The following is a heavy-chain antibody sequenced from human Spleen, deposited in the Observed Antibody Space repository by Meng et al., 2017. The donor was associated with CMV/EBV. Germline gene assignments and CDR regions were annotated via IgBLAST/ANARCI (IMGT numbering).Heavy chain of an antibody. V-gene: IGHV3-66*02. CDR2: IYTGGST. J-gene: IGHJ4*02. CDR1: GFTVSANY. CDR3: ARDSSRYGLQF. D-gene: IGHD5-18*01. Sequence: SCVASGFTVSANYMSWVRHPPGKGLEWVSVIYTGGSTYYADSVKGRFTISRDTSKNSLYLQMDSLRGEDTAVYYCARDSSRYGLQFWGQGTLVTVSS.